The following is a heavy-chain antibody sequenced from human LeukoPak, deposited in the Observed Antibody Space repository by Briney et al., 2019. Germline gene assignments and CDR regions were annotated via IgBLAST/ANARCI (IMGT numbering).Heavy chain of an antibody. CDR2: ISGSGGST. D-gene: IGHD2-2*01. CDR3: AILSRDIVVVPAPPNYFDY. Sequence: GSLRLSCAASGFTFSSYAMSWVRQAPGKGLEWDSAISGSGGSTYYADSVKGRFTISRDNSKNTLYLQMNSLRAEDTAVYYCAILSRDIVVVPAPPNYFDYWGQGTLVTVSS. CDR1: GFTFSSYA. J-gene: IGHJ4*02. V-gene: IGHV3-23*01.